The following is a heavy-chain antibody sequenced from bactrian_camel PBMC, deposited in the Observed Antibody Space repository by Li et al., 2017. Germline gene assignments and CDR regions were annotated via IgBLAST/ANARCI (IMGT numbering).Heavy chain of an antibody. Sequence: HVQLVESGGGSVQDGGSLRLSCAARTGTFRSACMGWIRQVSGKEREGVASIDSDGETTYADSVKGRFTISQDIAKNTLYLQMNSLKPEDTATYYCAGRQYCYKAVYDYYGQGTQVTVS. CDR3: AGRQYCYKAVYDY. CDR2: IDSDGETT. CDR1: TGTFRSAC. J-gene: IGHJ4*01. V-gene: IGHV3S1*01. D-gene: IGHD2*01.